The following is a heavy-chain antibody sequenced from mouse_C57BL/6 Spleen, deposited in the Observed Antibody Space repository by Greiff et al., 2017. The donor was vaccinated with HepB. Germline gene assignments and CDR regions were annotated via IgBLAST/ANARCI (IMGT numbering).Heavy chain of an antibody. J-gene: IGHJ4*01. Sequence: QVQLQQSGAELVRPGTSVKMSCKASGYTFTNYWIGWAKQRPGHGIELIGDIYPGGGYTNYNEKFKGKATLTADKSSRPAYMQFSSLTSEDSAIYYCARFTTVVDYAMDYWGQGTSVTVSS. CDR3: ARFTTVVDYAMDY. CDR1: GYTFTNYW. V-gene: IGHV1-63*01. D-gene: IGHD1-1*01. CDR2: IYPGGGYT.